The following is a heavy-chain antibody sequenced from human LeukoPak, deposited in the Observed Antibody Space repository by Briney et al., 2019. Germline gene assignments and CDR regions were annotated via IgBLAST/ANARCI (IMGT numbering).Heavy chain of an antibody. J-gene: IGHJ4*02. CDR3: ARAGSSGYYRFGFDY. D-gene: IGHD3-22*01. Sequence: SQTLSLTCAVSGGSISSGGYSWSWIRQPPGKGLEWIGYIYHSGSTYYNPSLKSRATISVDRSKNQFSLKLSSVTAADTAVYYCARAGSSGYYRFGFDYWGQGTLVTVSS. V-gene: IGHV4-30-2*01. CDR1: GGSISSGGYS. CDR2: IYHSGST.